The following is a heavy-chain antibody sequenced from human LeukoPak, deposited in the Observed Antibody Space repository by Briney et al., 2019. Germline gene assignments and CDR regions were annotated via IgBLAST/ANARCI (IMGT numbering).Heavy chain of an antibody. J-gene: IGHJ4*02. CDR1: GFTFNDYA. D-gene: IGHD3-22*01. Sequence: GGSLRLSCTASGFTFNDYAMNWVRQSPGMRLEWLSTLSGSGGSSYYANSVRGRFTISRDNSKNTLFLQMHNLRAEDTAVYYCAKDPHVGSSGYYQYYFDCWGRGTLVPVSS. CDR3: AKDPHVGSSGYYQYYFDC. CDR2: LSGSGGSS. V-gene: IGHV3-23*01.